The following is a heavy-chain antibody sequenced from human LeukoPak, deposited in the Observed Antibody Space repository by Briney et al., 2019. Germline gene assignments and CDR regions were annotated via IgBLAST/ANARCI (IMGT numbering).Heavy chain of an antibody. CDR2: IKQDGSEK. CDR1: GFTFCSYW. J-gene: IGHJ4*02. V-gene: IGHV3-7*01. Sequence: WGSLRLSCAASGFTFCSYWMSWVRQAPGKGLEWVANIKQDGSEKYYVDSVKGRFTISRDNAKNSLYLQMNSLRAEDTAVYYCARAVSGGSYPPLDYWGQGTLVTVSS. D-gene: IGHD1-26*01. CDR3: ARAVSGGSYPPLDY.